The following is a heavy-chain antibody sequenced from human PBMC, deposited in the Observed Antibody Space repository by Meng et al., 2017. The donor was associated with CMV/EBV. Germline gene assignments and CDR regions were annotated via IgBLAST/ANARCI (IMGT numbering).Heavy chain of an antibody. Sequence: GESLKISCAASGFTFSSYSMNWVRQAPGKGLEWVSSISSSSSYIYYAESVKGRFTISRDNAKNSLYLQMNSLRAEDTAVYYCARDQQLGYYYGMDVWGQGTTVTVSS. V-gene: IGHV3-21*01. CDR1: GFTFSSYS. D-gene: IGHD6-6*01. CDR3: ARDQQLGYYYGMDV. CDR2: ISSSSSYI. J-gene: IGHJ6*02.